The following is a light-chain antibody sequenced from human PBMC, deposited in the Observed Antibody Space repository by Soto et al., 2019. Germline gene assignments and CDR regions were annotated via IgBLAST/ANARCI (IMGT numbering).Light chain of an antibody. Sequence: QSALTQPASVSGSPGQSITISCTGTSSDVGAYNFVSWYQQHPGKAPKLMIYDVNNRPSGVSDRSSGSKSGNTASLTISGLQAEDETDYYCSSYTNSANYVFGTGTKVTVL. CDR2: DVN. V-gene: IGLV2-14*03. J-gene: IGLJ1*01. CDR3: SSYTNSANYV. CDR1: SSDVGAYNF.